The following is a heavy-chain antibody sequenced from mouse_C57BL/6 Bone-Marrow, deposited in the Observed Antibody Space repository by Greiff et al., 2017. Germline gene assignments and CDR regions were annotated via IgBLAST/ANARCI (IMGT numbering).Heavy chain of an antibody. CDR3: TTRGYGGVYFDY. Sequence: EVQLQESGAELVRPGASVKLSCTASGFNIKDDYMNWVKQRPEQGLEWIGWIDPANGDTDYASKFQGKATITADTSSNTAALQLSSLTSEDTAVYYFTTRGYGGVYFDYWGQGTTLTVSS. V-gene: IGHV14-4*01. J-gene: IGHJ2*01. CDR1: GFNIKDDY. CDR2: IDPANGDT. D-gene: IGHD1-1*02.